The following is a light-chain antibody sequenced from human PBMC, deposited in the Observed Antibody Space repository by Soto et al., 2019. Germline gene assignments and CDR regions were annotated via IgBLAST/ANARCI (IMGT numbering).Light chain of an antibody. CDR3: QQHGSSPQT. J-gene: IGKJ1*01. CDR2: GTS. CDR1: QSVSSSY. V-gene: IGKV3-20*01. Sequence: EIVLTQSPGTLSLSPGERATLSCRASQSVSSSYLAWYQQKPGQAPRLLIYGTSTRATGIPGRFSGSGSGTDFSLTISGLEPEDFAVYYCQQHGSSPQTFGQGTKVDIK.